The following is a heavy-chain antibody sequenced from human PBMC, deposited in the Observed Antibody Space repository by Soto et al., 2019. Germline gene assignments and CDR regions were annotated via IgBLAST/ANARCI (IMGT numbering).Heavy chain of an antibody. D-gene: IGHD6-13*01. CDR3: AREIATTGLYYFDY. J-gene: IGHJ4*02. Sequence: PGGSLRLSCAASGFTFSSYWMSWVRQAPGKGLEWVANIKQDGSEKYYVDSVKGRFTISRDNAKNSLYLQMNSLRAEDTAVYYCAREIATTGLYYFDYWGQGTLVTVSS. V-gene: IGHV3-7*01. CDR1: GFTFSSYW. CDR2: IKQDGSEK.